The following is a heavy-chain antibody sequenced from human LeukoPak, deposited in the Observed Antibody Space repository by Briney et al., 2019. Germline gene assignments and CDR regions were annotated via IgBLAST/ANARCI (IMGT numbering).Heavy chain of an antibody. CDR2: ISAYNGNT. CDR3: ARATHCTNGVCYEWFDP. CDR1: GYTFTSYG. Sequence: ASVKVSCKASGYTFTSYGISWVRQAPGQGLEWMGWISAYNGNTNYAQKLQGRVTMTTDTSTSTAYMELRSLRPDDTAVYYCARATHCTNGVCYEWFDPWGQGTLVTVSS. V-gene: IGHV1-18*01. D-gene: IGHD2-8*01. J-gene: IGHJ5*02.